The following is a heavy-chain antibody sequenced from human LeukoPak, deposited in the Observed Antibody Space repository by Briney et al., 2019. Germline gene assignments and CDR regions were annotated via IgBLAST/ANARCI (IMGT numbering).Heavy chain of an antibody. D-gene: IGHD3-3*01. CDR1: GGSISSGGYS. V-gene: IGHV4-30-2*01. J-gene: IGHJ4*02. Sequence: SQTLSLTCAVSGGSISSGGYSWSWIRQPPGKGLEWIGYIYHSGSTYYNPSLKSRVTISVDTSKNQFSLKLSSVTAADTAVYYCARHVRDFWSGSSFDYWGQGTLVTVSS. CDR3: ARHVRDFWSGSSFDY. CDR2: IYHSGST.